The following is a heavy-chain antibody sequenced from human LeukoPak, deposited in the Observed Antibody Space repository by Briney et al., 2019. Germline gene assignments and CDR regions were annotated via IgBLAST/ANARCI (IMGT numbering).Heavy chain of an antibody. Sequence: SETLSLTCTVSGGSISSYYWSWIRQPPGKGLEWIGYIYYSGSTNYNPSLKSRVTISVDTSKNQFSLKLSSVTAADTAVYYCARARSGYDGHYYYYMDVWGKGTTVTVSS. CDR2: IYYSGST. CDR3: ARARSGYDGHYYYYMDV. D-gene: IGHD5-12*01. J-gene: IGHJ6*03. CDR1: GGSISSYY. V-gene: IGHV4-59*01.